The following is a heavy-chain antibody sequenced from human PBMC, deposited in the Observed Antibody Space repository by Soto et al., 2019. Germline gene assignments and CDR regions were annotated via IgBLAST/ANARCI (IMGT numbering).Heavy chain of an antibody. Sequence: GGSLRLSCAASGFTFSNYAMNWVRQAPGKGLEWVSGITGCCCLSFYADSVKGLFTISRVNSRYSVFLQMNSVRADVTVVYYCAKEYTSTSRGSFDYWGQGALVTVSS. J-gene: IGHJ4*02. CDR1: GFTFSNYA. CDR3: AKEYTSTSRGSFDY. CDR2: ITGCCCLS. V-gene: IGHV3-23*01. D-gene: IGHD1-26*01.